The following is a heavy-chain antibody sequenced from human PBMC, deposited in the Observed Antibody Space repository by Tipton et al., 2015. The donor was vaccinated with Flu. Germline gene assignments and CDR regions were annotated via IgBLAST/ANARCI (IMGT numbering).Heavy chain of an antibody. CDR2: IKQGGSEK. Sequence: GSLRLSCAASGFTFNTYWMSWVRQAPGKGLEWVANIKQGGSEKYYVDSVKGRFTISRENAKNSLYLQMKRLRAGDTAVYYCARVSGSSADYWGQGTLVTVSS. D-gene: IGHD6-6*01. V-gene: IGHV3-7*01. CDR3: ARVSGSSADY. CDR1: GFTFNTYW. J-gene: IGHJ4*02.